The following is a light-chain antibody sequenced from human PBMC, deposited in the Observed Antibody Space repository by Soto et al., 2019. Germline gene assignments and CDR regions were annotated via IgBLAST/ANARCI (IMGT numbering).Light chain of an antibody. CDR2: GAT. CDR3: QQYGSSPLS. CDR1: QSVSFSY. J-gene: IGKJ4*01. V-gene: IGKV3-20*01. Sequence: EIVLTQSPGTLSLSPGDRATLSCRASQSVSFSYLAWYQQKAGQAPRLLIYGATSRATGIPDWFSGSESGTDFTLTISRLEPEDFAVYYCQQYGSSPLSFGGGTKVEIK.